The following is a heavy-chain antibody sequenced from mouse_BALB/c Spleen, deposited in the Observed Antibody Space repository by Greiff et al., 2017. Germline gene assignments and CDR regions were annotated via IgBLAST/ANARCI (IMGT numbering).Heavy chain of an antibody. CDR1: GDSITSGY. D-gene: IGHD2-14*01. CDR3: ARYGRYDWYFDV. CDR2: ISYSGST. J-gene: IGHJ1*01. V-gene: IGHV3-8*02. Sequence: EVKLQESGPSLVKPSQTLSLTCSVTGDSITSGYWNWIRKFPGNKLEYMGYISYSGSTYYNPSLKSRISITRDTSKNQYYLQLNSVTTEDTATYYCARYGRYDWYFDVWGAGTTVTVSS.